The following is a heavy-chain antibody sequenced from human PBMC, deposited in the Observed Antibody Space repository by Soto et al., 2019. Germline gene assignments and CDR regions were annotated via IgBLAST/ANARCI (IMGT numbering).Heavy chain of an antibody. V-gene: IGHV1-69*06. J-gene: IGHJ4*02. CDR3: ARDMTRTVVPYFDF. Sequence: SVKVSCKASGGAFSNYVVNWVRQAPGQGLEWMGRIIPISGAANYAQKFQGRVTITADKSTSTSYMELSSLRSEDTAVYYCARDMTRTVVPYFDFWGQGTLVTVSS. CDR2: IIPISGAA. D-gene: IGHD1-7*01. CDR1: GGAFSNYV.